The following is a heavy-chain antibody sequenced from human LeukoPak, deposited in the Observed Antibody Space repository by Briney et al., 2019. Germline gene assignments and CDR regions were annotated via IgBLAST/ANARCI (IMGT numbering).Heavy chain of an antibody. V-gene: IGHV5-51*01. CDR3: ARRGYSNYVGY. J-gene: IGHJ4*02. D-gene: IGHD4-11*01. CDR1: GYSFTSYW. Sequence: GESLKITCKGSGYSFTSYWIGWVRQMPGKGLEWMGIIYPGDSDTRYSPSFQGQVTISADKSIGTTYLQWSSLKASDTAMYYCARRGYSNYVGYWGQGTLVTVSS. CDR2: IYPGDSDT.